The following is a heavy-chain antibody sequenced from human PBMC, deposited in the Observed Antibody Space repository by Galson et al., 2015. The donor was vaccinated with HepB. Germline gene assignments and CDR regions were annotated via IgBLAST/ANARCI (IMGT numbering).Heavy chain of an antibody. CDR2: MNPNSGNT. J-gene: IGHJ2*01. CDR3: ARTGYSSSWFPFWSFDL. V-gene: IGHV1-8*01. CDR1: GYTFTSYD. D-gene: IGHD6-13*01. Sequence: SVKVSCKASGYTFTSYDINWVRQATGQGLEWMGWMNPNSGNTGYAQKFQGRVTMTRNTSISTAYMELSSLRSEDTAVYYCARTGYSSSWFPFWSFDLCGRLTLLTASS.